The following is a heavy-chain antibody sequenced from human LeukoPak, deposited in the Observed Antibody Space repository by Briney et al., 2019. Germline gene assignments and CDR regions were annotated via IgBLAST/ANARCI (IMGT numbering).Heavy chain of an antibody. CDR2: MNPNSGNT. Sequence: GASVKVSCKASGYTFTSYDINWVRQATGQGLEWMGWMNPNSGNTGYAQKFQGRVTMTRNTSISTAYMELSSLRSEDTAVYYCARGSYYYDSSGYYLSPHSDYWGQGTLVTVS. CDR3: ARGSYYYDSSGYYLSPHSDY. V-gene: IGHV1-8*01. J-gene: IGHJ4*02. D-gene: IGHD3-22*01. CDR1: GYTFTSYD.